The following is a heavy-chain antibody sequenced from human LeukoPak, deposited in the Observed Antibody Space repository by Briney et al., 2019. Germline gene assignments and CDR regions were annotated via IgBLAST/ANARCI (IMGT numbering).Heavy chain of an antibody. Sequence: PGGSLRLSCAASGFTFSSYAMSWVRQAPGKGLEWVSAISGSGGSTYYADSVKGRFTISRDNSKNTLYLQMNSLRAEDTAVYYRAKGFRAYCGGDCYSDAFDIWGQGTMVTVSS. J-gene: IGHJ3*02. V-gene: IGHV3-23*01. CDR2: ISGSGGST. CDR1: GFTFSSYA. CDR3: AKGFRAYCGGDCYSDAFDI. D-gene: IGHD2-21*02.